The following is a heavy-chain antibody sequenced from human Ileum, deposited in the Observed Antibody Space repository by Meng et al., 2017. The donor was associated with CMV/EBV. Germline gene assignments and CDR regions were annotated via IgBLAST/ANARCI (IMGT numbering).Heavy chain of an antibody. CDR2: VNTNTGNP. CDR1: GYNVITYA. Sequence: NAYGYNVITYAKNWVRQAPGQGLEGMGWVNTNTGNPTYAQGFTGRFVFSLDTSVSTAYLQISSLKAEDTAVYYCAKTSYLVGGTDLDYWGQGTLVTVSS. J-gene: IGHJ4*02. V-gene: IGHV7-4-1*02. CDR3: AKTSYLVGGTDLDY. D-gene: IGHD1-26*01.